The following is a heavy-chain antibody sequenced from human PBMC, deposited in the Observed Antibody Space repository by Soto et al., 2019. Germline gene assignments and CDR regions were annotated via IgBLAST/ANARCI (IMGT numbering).Heavy chain of an antibody. CDR3: TSRSDWTAVDPLDY. CDR1: GFAFSDAC. CDR2: IRNKTNNYAT. J-gene: IGHJ4*02. V-gene: IGHV3-73*01. Sequence: GGSLRQTFAASGFAFSDACMHWVRPASGKGLEWVGRIRNKTNNYATAYIASVKGRFTISRDDSKNTVYLQMNSLKIDDTAVYFCTSRSDWTAVDPLDYWGLGTLVTVSS. D-gene: IGHD5-18*01.